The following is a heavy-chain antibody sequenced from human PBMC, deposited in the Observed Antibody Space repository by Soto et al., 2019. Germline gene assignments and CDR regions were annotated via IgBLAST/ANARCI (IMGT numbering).Heavy chain of an antibody. D-gene: IGHD1-26*01. CDR3: ARGRIVGATAPLNY. J-gene: IGHJ4*02. V-gene: IGHV4-34*01. CDR1: GGSFSGYY. Sequence: SETLSLTCAVYGGSFSGYYWSWVRQPPGKGLEWIGEISHTGSTNYNPSLKGRVTMSVDTSKNQFSLNLSSVTAADTAVYFCARGRIVGATAPLNYWGQGTLVTVSS. CDR2: ISHTGST.